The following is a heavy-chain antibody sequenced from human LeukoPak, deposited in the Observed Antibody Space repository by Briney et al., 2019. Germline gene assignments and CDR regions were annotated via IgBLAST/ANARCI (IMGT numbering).Heavy chain of an antibody. CDR3: ARHASSWIQLWFDY. CDR2: INHSGST. D-gene: IGHD5-18*01. Sequence: SETLSLTCAVYGGSFSGYYWSWIRQPPGKGLEWSGEINHSGSTNYNPSLKSRVTISVDTSKNQFSLKLSSVTAADTAVYYCARHASSWIQLWFDYWGQGTLVTVSS. J-gene: IGHJ5*01. V-gene: IGHV4-34*01. CDR1: GGSFSGYY.